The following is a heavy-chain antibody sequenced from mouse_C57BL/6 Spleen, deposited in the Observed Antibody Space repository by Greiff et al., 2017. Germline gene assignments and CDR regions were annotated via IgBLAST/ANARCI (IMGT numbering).Heavy chain of an antibody. V-gene: IGHV5-9-1*02. CDR3: TRAYYSNYCFAY. J-gene: IGHJ3*01. Sequence: EVQLQESGEGLVKPGGSLKLSCAASGFTFSSYAMSWVRQTPEKRLEWVAYISSGGDYIYYADTVKGRFTISRDNARNTLYLQMSSLKSEDTAMYYCTRAYYSNYCFAYWGQGTLVTVSA. CDR2: ISSGGDYI. D-gene: IGHD2-5*01. CDR1: GFTFSSYA.